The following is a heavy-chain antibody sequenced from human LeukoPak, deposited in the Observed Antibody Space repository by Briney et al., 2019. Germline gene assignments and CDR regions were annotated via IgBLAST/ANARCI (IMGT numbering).Heavy chain of an antibody. CDR1: GFIVSSSY. CDR3: ARGGDYGDSFDY. CDR2: IKQDGSDK. V-gene: IGHV3-7*01. J-gene: IGHJ4*02. Sequence: GGSLRLSCGASGFIVSSSYMSWVRQAPGKGLEWVANIKQDGSDKFYVASVKGRFTISRDNAKNSLYLQMNSLRAEDTAVYYCARGGDYGDSFDYWGQGTLVTVSS. D-gene: IGHD4-17*01.